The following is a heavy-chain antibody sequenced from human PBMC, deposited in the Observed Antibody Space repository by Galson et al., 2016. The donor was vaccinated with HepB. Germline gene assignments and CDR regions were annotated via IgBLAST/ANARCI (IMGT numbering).Heavy chain of an antibody. CDR2: IYWDDDK. V-gene: IGHV2-5*02. D-gene: IGHD2-21*01. CDR3: ARAYFGGYCLSYNILHQYGLDV. Sequence: PALVKPTQTLTLTCTFSGFSLSTRGVGVGWIRQPPGEALEWLTLIYWDDDKRYNPSLKSRLTVTKDTSKSQVVLTMTNVDPVATATYYCARAYFGGYCLSYNILHQYGLDVWGQGTTVTVSS. J-gene: IGHJ6*02. CDR1: GFSLSTRGVG.